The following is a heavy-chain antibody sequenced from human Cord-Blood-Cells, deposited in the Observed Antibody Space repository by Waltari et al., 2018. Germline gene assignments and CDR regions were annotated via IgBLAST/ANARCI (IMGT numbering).Heavy chain of an antibody. CDR3: ARLYYFDY. Sequence: QVQLQQWGAGLLKPSETLSLTCAVYGGSFSGYYWSWIRQPPGKGLEWIGEINHSGSTNYNPPLKSRVTISVDTSKNQFSLKLSSVTAADTAVYYCARLYYFDYWGLGTLVTVSS. V-gene: IGHV4-34*01. CDR2: INHSGST. J-gene: IGHJ4*02. CDR1: GGSFSGYY.